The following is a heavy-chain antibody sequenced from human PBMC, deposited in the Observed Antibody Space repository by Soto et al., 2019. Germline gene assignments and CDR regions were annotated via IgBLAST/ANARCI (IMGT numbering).Heavy chain of an antibody. CDR2: IYSGGST. Sequence: GSLRLSCAASGFTVSSNYMSWVRQAPGKGLEWVSVIYSGGSTYYADSVKGRFTISRDNSKNTLYLQMNSLRAEDTAVYYCAREATTVTTTPYYYYYYFMDVWGKGTTVTVSS. V-gene: IGHV3-66*01. CDR3: AREATTVTTTPYYYYYYFMDV. J-gene: IGHJ6*03. D-gene: IGHD4-17*01. CDR1: GFTVSSNY.